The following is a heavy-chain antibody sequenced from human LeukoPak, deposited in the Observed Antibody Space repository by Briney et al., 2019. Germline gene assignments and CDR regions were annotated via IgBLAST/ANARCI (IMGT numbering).Heavy chain of an antibody. Sequence: GGSLRLSCAASGFSFSTYAMNWVRQPPGKGLEWVSYITNTGGTTYSADSVKGRFTISRDNAKNSLYLQMNSLRDEDTAIYYCARALGYCSGGTCHRHFDYWGQGTLVTVSS. V-gene: IGHV3-48*02. CDR3: ARALGYCSGGTCHRHFDY. D-gene: IGHD2-15*01. CDR1: GFSFSTYA. CDR2: ITNTGGTT. J-gene: IGHJ4*02.